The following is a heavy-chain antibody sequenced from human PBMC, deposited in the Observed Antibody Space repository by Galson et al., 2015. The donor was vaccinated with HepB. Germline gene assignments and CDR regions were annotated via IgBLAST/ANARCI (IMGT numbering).Heavy chain of an antibody. D-gene: IGHD3-22*01. CDR3: AKDLHYYDSSGPEGGYYYYYGMDV. V-gene: IGHV3-30-3*01. J-gene: IGHJ6*02. CDR1: GFTFSSYA. CDR2: ISYDGSNK. Sequence: SLRLSCAASGFTFSSYAMHWVRQAPGKGLEWVAVISYDGSNKYYADSVKGRFTISRDNSKNTLYLQMNSLRAEDTAVYYCAKDLHYYDSSGPEGGYYYYYGMDVWGQGTTVTVSS.